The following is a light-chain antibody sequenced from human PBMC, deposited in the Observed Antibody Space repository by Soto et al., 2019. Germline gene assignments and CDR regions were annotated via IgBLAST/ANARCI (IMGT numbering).Light chain of an antibody. Sequence: DIQMTQSPSSLSASVGDRVTITCRASQSISSYLNWYQQKPGKAPKLLIYAASSLQSGVPSRFSGSGSGTXXXXXXXSLQPEDFATYYCQQSYSTPWTFGQGTKVEIK. CDR2: AAS. J-gene: IGKJ1*01. V-gene: IGKV1-39*01. CDR1: QSISSY. CDR3: QQSYSTPWT.